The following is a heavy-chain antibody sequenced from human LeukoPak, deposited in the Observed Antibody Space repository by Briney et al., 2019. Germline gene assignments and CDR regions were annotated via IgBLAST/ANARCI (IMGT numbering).Heavy chain of an antibody. CDR2: IDTDEGDT. CDR1: VNSFSNYC. J-gene: IGHJ4*02. D-gene: IGHD3-3*01. V-gene: IGHV1-18*01. CDR3: AVTYYDFWSGYYDY. Sequence: GASVNVSFKCSVNSFSNYCFYWERQAPGQGLGWVGWIDTDEGDTKDAPRYQGRVTMTTDTSTSTAYMELRSLRYDDPAVYYCAVTYYDFWSGYYDYWGQGTLVTVSS.